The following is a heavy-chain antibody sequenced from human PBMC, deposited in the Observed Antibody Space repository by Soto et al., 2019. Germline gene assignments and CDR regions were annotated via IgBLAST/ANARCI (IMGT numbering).Heavy chain of an antibody. Sequence: GGSLGLSCAAYGFTLSGYAMDWVRQAPGKGLEYVSGISSNGVGTYYANSVQGRFTISRDNSKNTVYLQMGSLRPEDMAVYYCARRARTDFYYMDVWGKGTTVTVSS. J-gene: IGHJ6*03. CDR1: GFTLSGYA. CDR3: ARRARTDFYYMDV. V-gene: IGHV3-64*01. D-gene: IGHD6-6*01. CDR2: ISSNGVGT.